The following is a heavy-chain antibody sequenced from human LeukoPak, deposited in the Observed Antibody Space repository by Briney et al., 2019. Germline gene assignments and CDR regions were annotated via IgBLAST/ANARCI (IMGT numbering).Heavy chain of an antibody. CDR2: IYYTGST. V-gene: IGHV4-59*01. J-gene: IGHJ4*02. CDR1: GGSISSYY. Sequence: SSETLSLTCTVSGGSISSYYWSWIRQPPGKGLQWIGYIYYTGSTNYNPSLKSRVTISVDTSKNHFSLKLSSVTAADTAVYYCARIKYGSGSPFDYWGQGTLVTVSS. D-gene: IGHD3-10*01. CDR3: ARIKYGSGSPFDY.